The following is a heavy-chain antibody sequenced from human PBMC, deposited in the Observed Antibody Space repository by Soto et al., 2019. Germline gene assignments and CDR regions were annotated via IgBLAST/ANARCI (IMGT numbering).Heavy chain of an antibody. D-gene: IGHD2-15*01. V-gene: IGHV4-59*08. CDR3: ARHDSGGSYYSYYYMDV. CDR1: GGSISSYY. Sequence: QVQLQESGPGLVKPSETLSLTCTVSGGSISSYYWSWIRQPPGKGLEWIGYIYYSGSTNYNPSLKSRVTRSVGTSKNQFSLKLSSVTAADTAVYYCARHDSGGSYYSYYYMDVWGKGTTVTVSS. CDR2: IYYSGST. J-gene: IGHJ6*03.